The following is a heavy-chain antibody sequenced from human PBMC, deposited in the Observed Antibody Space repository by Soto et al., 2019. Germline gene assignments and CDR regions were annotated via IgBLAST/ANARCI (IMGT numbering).Heavy chain of an antibody. V-gene: IGHV3-23*01. CDR3: VKLRGDSVGGQGPYFVD. Sequence: PGGSLRLSCAASGLTFSSYAMSWVRQAPGKGLEWVSAISGSGGSTYYADSVKGRFTISRDNSKDTLYLQMNSLRAEDTAVYYCVKLRGDSVGGQGPYFVDWSQGTLVTVSS. CDR2: ISGSGGST. CDR1: GLTFSSYA. J-gene: IGHJ4*02. D-gene: IGHD1-26*01.